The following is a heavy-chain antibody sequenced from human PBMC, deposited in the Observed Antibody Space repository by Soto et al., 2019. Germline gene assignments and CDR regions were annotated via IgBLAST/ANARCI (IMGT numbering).Heavy chain of an antibody. CDR3: ASYTTYYYDSSGRSHGAFNI. Sequence: GSLRLSCAASGFTFSSYSMNWVRQAPGKGLEWVSSISSSSSYIYYADSVKGRFTISRDNAKNSLYLQMNSLRAEDTAVYYCASYTTYYYDSSGRSHGAFNIWGQGTMVTVSS. V-gene: IGHV3-21*01. CDR1: GFTFSSYS. CDR2: ISSSSSYI. D-gene: IGHD3-22*01. J-gene: IGHJ3*02.